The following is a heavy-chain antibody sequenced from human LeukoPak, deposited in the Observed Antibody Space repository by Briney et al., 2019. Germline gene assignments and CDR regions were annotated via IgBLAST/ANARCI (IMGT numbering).Heavy chain of an antibody. J-gene: IGHJ4*02. CDR2: IKPDGSEI. CDR3: ARGGWFQGY. Sequence: PGGSLRLSCAASGFTFSNYWMTWVRQAPGKGLEWVANIKPDGSEISYVDSVKGRFTISRDNAKNSLYLQMNSLRAEDAATYYCARGGWFQGYWGQGTLVTVSS. CDR1: GFTFSNYW. V-gene: IGHV3-7*04. D-gene: IGHD6-19*01.